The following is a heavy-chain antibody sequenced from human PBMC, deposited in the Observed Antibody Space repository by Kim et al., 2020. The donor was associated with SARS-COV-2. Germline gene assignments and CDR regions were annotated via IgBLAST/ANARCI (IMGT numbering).Heavy chain of an antibody. CDR3: ARVGVEYYASGTYYKD. D-gene: IGHD3-10*01. Sequence: ASVKVSCKASGYPFNNHYMHWVRQAPGQGLEWMGRINPNNGGTNYAQKFQGRVSMTTDTSVNTAYMELSRLTSDDTAVYFCARVGVEYYASGTYYKDWGQGTLVTVSS. J-gene: IGHJ4*02. CDR2: INPNNGGT. CDR1: GYPFNNHY. V-gene: IGHV1-2*06.